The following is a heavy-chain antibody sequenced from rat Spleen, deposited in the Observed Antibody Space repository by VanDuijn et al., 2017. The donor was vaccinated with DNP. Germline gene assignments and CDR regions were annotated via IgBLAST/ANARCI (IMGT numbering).Heavy chain of an antibody. CDR2: ISFSGGT. Sequence: EVQLQESGPGLVKPSQSLSLTCSVTGYSITSNYWRWVRKFPGNKLEYIGHISFSGGTNYNPSLKSQISITRDTSKNQFFLHLNSVTTEDTATYYCERWVWYFDYWGQGVMVTVSS. CDR3: ERWVWYFDY. CDR1: GYSITSNY. V-gene: IGHV3-1*01. J-gene: IGHJ2*01.